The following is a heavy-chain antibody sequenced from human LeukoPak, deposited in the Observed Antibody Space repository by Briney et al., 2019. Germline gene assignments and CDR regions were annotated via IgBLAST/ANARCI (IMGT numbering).Heavy chain of an antibody. D-gene: IGHD3-10*01. V-gene: IGHV1-2*06. Sequence: ASVKVSCKASGYTFTGYYMHWVRQAPGQGLEWMGRINPNSGGTNYAQKFQGRVTITTDESTSIAYMELSSLRSEDTAVYYCARDSDPYYCGSGSYYCSVAYWGQGTLVTVSS. CDR3: ARDSDPYYCGSGSYYCSVAY. CDR1: GYTFTGYY. J-gene: IGHJ4*02. CDR2: INPNSGGT.